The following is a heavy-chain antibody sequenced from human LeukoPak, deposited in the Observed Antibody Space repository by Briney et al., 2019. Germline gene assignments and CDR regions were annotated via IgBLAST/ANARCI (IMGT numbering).Heavy chain of an antibody. Sequence: SVKVSCKASGGTFSSYAISWVRQAPGQGLEWMGRIIPIFGTANYAQKFQGRVTITTDESTSTAYMELSSLRSEDTAVYYCARDGITIFGVEFYYMDVWGKGTTVTVSS. CDR1: GGTFSSYA. CDR2: IIPIFGTA. V-gene: IGHV1-69*05. D-gene: IGHD3-3*01. J-gene: IGHJ6*03. CDR3: ARDGITIFGVEFYYMDV.